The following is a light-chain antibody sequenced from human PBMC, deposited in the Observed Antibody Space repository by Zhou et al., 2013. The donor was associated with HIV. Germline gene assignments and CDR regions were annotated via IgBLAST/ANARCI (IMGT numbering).Light chain of an antibody. J-gene: IGKJ3*01. CDR2: DAS. V-gene: IGKV1-33*01. Sequence: DIQMTQSPSSLSASVGDRVTITCQASQDISNYLNWYQQKPGKAPKLLIYDASNLETGVPSRFSGSGSGTDFTFTISSLQPEDIATYYCQQYDNLHIFTFG. CDR1: QDISNY. CDR3: QQYDNLHIFT.